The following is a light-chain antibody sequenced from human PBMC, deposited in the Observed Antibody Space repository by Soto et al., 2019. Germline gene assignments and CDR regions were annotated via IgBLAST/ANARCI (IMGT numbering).Light chain of an antibody. J-gene: IGKJ2*01. CDR2: NTS. CDR3: QQRAHWPPYT. Sequence: IVLTQSPATLSLSPGARATLSCRASQSVSRYLAWYQQKPGQAPRLLIYNTSNRATGIPARFSGSGSGTDVTLTISSLEPEDFAVYYCQQRAHWPPYTFGQGTKLEIK. CDR1: QSVSRY. V-gene: IGKV3-11*01.